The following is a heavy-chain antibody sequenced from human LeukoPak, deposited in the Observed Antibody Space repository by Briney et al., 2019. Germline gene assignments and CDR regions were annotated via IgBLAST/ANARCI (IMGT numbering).Heavy chain of an antibody. CDR2: IIPIFGTA. Sequence: ASVKVSCKASGGTLSSYAISRVRQAPGQGLEWMGGIIPIFGTANYAQKFQGRVTITTDESTSTAYMELSSLRSEDTAVYYCARDYDSSGYYGPWGQGTLVTVSS. J-gene: IGHJ5*02. CDR1: GGTLSSYA. V-gene: IGHV1-69*05. D-gene: IGHD3-22*01. CDR3: ARDYDSSGYYGP.